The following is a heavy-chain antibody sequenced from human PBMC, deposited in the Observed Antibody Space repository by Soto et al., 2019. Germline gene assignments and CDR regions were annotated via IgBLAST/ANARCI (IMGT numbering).Heavy chain of an antibody. D-gene: IGHD6-19*01. V-gene: IGHV3-30*18. Sequence: QVQLVESGGGVVQPGRSLRLSCAASGFTFSSYGMHWVRQAPGKGLEWVAVISYDGSNKYYADSVKGRFTISRDNSKNTLYLQMNSLRAEDTAVYYCAKDLRQWLVPRNYGMDVWGQGTTVTVSS. J-gene: IGHJ6*02. CDR3: AKDLRQWLVPRNYGMDV. CDR2: ISYDGSNK. CDR1: GFTFSSYG.